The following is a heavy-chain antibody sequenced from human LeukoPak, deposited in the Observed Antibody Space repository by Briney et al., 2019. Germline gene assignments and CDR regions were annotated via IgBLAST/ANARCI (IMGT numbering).Heavy chain of an antibody. CDR1: GYTFTSYG. D-gene: IGHD3-22*01. Sequence: ASVKVSCKASGYTFTSYGISWVRQAPGQGLEWMGWISAYNGNANYAQKLQGRVTMTTDTSTSTAYMELRSLRSDDTAVYYCARAPWYYDSSGYYQAFDIWGQVTMVTVSS. V-gene: IGHV1-18*01. CDR3: ARAPWYYDSSGYYQAFDI. J-gene: IGHJ3*02. CDR2: ISAYNGNA.